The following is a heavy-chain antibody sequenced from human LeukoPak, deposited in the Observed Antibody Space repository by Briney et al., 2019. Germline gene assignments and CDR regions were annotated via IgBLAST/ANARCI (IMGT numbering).Heavy chain of an antibody. V-gene: IGHV4-59*01. CDR1: GGSISSYY. Sequence: SETLSLTCTVSGGSISSYYWSWIRQPPGKGLEWIGYIYYSGSTNYNPSLKSRVTISVDTSKNQFSLRLSSVTAADTAVYYCARGGGGYYYYYGMDVWGQGTTVTVSS. CDR3: ARGGGGYYYYYGMDV. J-gene: IGHJ6*02. D-gene: IGHD3-16*01. CDR2: IYYSGST.